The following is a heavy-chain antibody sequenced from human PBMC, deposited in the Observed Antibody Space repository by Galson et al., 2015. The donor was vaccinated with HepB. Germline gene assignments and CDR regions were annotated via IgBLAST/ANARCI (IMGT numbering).Heavy chain of an antibody. CDR3: ARSRPLERRFDS. CDR1: GFTFSDYA. V-gene: IGHV3-30-3*01. J-gene: IGHJ4*02. Sequence: FLRLSCAASGFTFSDYAMHWVRQAPGEGLEWVAAISHNGYHIHYADSVEGRFTISRDNSRNNLYVQMNNLRVEDSCLYYCARSRPLERRFDSWGQGILVTVSS. CDR2: ISHNGYHI. D-gene: IGHD1-1*01.